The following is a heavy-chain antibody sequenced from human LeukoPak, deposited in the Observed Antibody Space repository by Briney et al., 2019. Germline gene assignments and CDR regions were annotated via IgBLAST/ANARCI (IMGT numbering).Heavy chain of an antibody. CDR1: GVSISGYH. CDR2: IYYSGSS. V-gene: IGHV4-59*01. CDR3: ARVPRSYYYYYYMGV. Sequence: KPSETLSLTCNVTGVSISGYHWSWIRQPPGKGLEWLGYIYYSGSSNYNPSLKSRVTISVDTSKNQFSLKLSSVTAADTAVYYCARVPRSYYYYYYMGVWGKGTTVTVSS. J-gene: IGHJ6*03.